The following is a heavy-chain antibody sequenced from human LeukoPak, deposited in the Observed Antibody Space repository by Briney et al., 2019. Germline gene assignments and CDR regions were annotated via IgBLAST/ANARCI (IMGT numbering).Heavy chain of an antibody. J-gene: IGHJ3*02. Sequence: PSETLSLTCRVSGVSISSGSNYWGWIRQPPGKTLEWTGSIYSSGSTYYNSSLKSRVIILIDTAKNHFSLNLSSVTAADTAVYYCARSDGYGLVGIWGQGTMVTVSS. CDR3: ARSDGYGLVGI. CDR2: IYSSGST. V-gene: IGHV4-39*07. D-gene: IGHD3-10*01. CDR1: GVSISSGSNY.